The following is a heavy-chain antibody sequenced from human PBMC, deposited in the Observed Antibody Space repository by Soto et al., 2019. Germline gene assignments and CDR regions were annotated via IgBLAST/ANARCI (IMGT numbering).Heavy chain of an antibody. Sequence: XGSLRLSCEASGFIFSHYWMHWVRQAPGKGLVWVSRINDGGSSTTYADSAKGRFIISRDNAKNTLYLQMNSLRVDDTAAYYCARSMVGASNDGFDIWGQGTMVTVSS. CDR2: INDGGSST. CDR3: ARSMVGASNDGFDI. D-gene: IGHD1-26*01. CDR1: GFIFSHYW. V-gene: IGHV3-74*01. J-gene: IGHJ3*02.